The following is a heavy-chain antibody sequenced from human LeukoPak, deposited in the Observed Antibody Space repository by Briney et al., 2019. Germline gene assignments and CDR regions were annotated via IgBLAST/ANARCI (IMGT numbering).Heavy chain of an antibody. J-gene: IGHJ4*02. CDR2: ISSSGSTI. D-gene: IGHD2-2*01. V-gene: IGHV3-48*04. Sequence: PGGSLRLSCAASGFTFSSYSMNWVRQAPGKGLEWVSYISSSGSTIYYADSVKGRFTISRDNAKNSLYLQMNSLRAEDTAVYYCARDGSSTSCLDYWGQGTLVTVSS. CDR1: GFTFSSYS. CDR3: ARDGSSTSCLDY.